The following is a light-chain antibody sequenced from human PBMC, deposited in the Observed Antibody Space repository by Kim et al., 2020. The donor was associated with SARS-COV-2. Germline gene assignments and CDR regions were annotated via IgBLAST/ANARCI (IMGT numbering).Light chain of an antibody. CDR1: QSISSY. CDR2: SAS. V-gene: IGKV1-8*01. J-gene: IGKJ1*01. CDR3: QQYYSYPRT. Sequence: IRITQSPSSLSASAGDRVTITCRASQSISSYLAWYQQKPGKAPNLLIYSASTLQSGVPSRFSGSGSGTDFTLTISCLQSEDFATYYCQQYYSYPRTFGQGTKVDIK.